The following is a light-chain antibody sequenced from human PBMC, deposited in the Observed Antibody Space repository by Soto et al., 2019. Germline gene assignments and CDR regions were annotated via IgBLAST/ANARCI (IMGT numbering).Light chain of an antibody. CDR2: GAS. J-gene: IGKJ1*01. Sequence: DIQMTQSPSSLSASVGDRITIACRASQDISRYLSWLQQRPGKAPELLIYGASSLHIGVPSRFSGSGSGTDFNLTITSLLPEDFATYFCQQSYRTPWTFGQGTKVEI. CDR3: QQSYRTPWT. CDR1: QDISRY. V-gene: IGKV1-39*01.